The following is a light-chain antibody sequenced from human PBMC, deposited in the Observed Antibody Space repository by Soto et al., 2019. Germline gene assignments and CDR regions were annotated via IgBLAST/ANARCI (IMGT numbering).Light chain of an antibody. CDR1: QTVRNNY. J-gene: IGKJ4*01. CDR2: DAS. CDR3: HQFSSYPLT. V-gene: IGKV3-20*01. Sequence: EIVLTQSPGTMSFSPGERATLSCRASQTVRNNYLAWYQQKPGQAPRLLIYDASSRATGIPDRFSGGGSGTDFTLTISRLEPEDFAVYYCHQFSSYPLTFGGGTKVDIK.